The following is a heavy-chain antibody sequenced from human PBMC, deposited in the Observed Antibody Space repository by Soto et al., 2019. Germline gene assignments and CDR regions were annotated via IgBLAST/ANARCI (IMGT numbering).Heavy chain of an antibody. Sequence: ASVKDSFKASGYTFTTYAMHCVRQAPGQRLEWMGWINAGNGNTKYSQKFQGRVTITRDTSASTAYMELSSLRSEDTAVYYCARVSGYYLPDYWGQGTLVTVSS. D-gene: IGHD5-12*01. CDR3: ARVSGYYLPDY. V-gene: IGHV1-3*01. J-gene: IGHJ4*02. CDR1: GYTFTTYA. CDR2: INAGNGNT.